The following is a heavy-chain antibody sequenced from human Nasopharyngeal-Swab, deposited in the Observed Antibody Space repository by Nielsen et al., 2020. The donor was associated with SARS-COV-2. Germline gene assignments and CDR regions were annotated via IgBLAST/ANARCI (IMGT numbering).Heavy chain of an antibody. CDR3: ATDRVRFLDFGYYYYGMDV. CDR1: GYTFTRYY. J-gene: IGHJ6*02. Sequence: ASVKVSCKASGYTFTRYYIHWVRQAPGQGLEWMGIINPGGGSARYSQNFQGRVTMTRDTSTNTVYMELYSLTSEDTAVYYCATDRVRFLDFGYYYYGMDVWGQGTTVTVSS. CDR2: INPGGGSA. D-gene: IGHD3-3*01. V-gene: IGHV1-46*01.